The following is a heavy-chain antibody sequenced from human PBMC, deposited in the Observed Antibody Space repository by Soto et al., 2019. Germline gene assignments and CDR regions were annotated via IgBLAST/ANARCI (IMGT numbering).Heavy chain of an antibody. Sequence: SETLSLTCAVSGGSFSGYYWSWIRQPPGKGLEWIGEINHSGSTNYNPSLKSRVTISVDTSKNQFSLKLSSVTAADTAVYYCARHRRITIFGVVSKFFDYWGQGTLVTVSS. V-gene: IGHV4-34*01. CDR1: GGSFSGYY. CDR2: INHSGST. D-gene: IGHD3-3*01. J-gene: IGHJ4*02. CDR3: ARHRRITIFGVVSKFFDY.